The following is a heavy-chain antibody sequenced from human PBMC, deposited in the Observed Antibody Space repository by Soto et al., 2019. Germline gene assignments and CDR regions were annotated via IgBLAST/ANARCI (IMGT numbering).Heavy chain of an antibody. Sequence: QVQLVQSGAEVKKPGASVKVSCKASGYSFTTYGITWVRQAPGQGLEWMGWISAYNGYTNYAQKFQGRVTMTTDTSTSTSYMELRSLRSDDTAVYYCARDYYDRSGYSLDSWGQGTLVTVSS. J-gene: IGHJ4*02. CDR1: GYSFTTYG. D-gene: IGHD3-22*01. CDR2: ISAYNGYT. V-gene: IGHV1-18*01. CDR3: ARDYYDRSGYSLDS.